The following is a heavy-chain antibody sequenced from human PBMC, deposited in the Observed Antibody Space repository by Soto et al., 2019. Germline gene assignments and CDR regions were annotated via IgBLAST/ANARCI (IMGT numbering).Heavy chain of an antibody. V-gene: IGHV3-48*01. J-gene: IGHJ3*02. CDR1: GFTFSSYS. CDR3: ARGDYYDSSGPFSDAFDI. CDR2: ISSSSSTI. D-gene: IGHD3-22*01. Sequence: HPGGSLRLSCAASGFTFSSYSMNWVRQAPGKGLEWVSYISSSSSTIYYAESVKGRFTISRDNAKNSPYLQMNSLRAEDTAVYYCARGDYYDSSGPFSDAFDIWGRGTMVTV.